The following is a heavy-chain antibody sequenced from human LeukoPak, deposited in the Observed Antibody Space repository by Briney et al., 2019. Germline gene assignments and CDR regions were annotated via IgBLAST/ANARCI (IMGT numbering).Heavy chain of an antibody. Sequence: GGSLRLSCAASGFTFDDYGMSWVRQAPGKGLEWVSGINWNGGSTGYADSVKGRFTISRDNAKNSLYLQMNSLRAEDTALYYCARGIAAAGTFGGYNWFDPWGQGTLVTVSS. CDR2: INWNGGST. J-gene: IGHJ5*02. CDR1: GFTFDDYG. CDR3: ARGIAAAGTFGGYNWFDP. V-gene: IGHV3-20*04. D-gene: IGHD6-13*01.